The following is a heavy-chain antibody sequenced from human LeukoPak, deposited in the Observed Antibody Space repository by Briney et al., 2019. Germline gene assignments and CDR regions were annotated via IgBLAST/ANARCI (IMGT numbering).Heavy chain of an antibody. V-gene: IGHV3-11*05. CDR1: GYTFSDHY. D-gene: IGHD4-23*01. CDR2: ISSGSTYT. J-gene: IGHJ4*02. CDR3: ARGDYGGDYFDY. Sequence: GGSLRLSCEVSGYTFSDHYMSWIRQAPGKRLEWVSYISSGSTYTNYADSVEGRFTISRDNAKNSLYLQMNSLRAEDTAVYYCARGDYGGDYFDYWGQGTLVTVSS.